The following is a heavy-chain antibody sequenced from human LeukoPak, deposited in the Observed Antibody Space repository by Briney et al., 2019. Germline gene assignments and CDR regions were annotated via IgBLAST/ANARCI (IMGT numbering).Heavy chain of an antibody. Sequence: PSETLSLTCTVSGGSISSYYWSWIRQPPGKGLEWIGYIYYSGSTNYNPSLKSRVTISVDTSKNQFSLKLSSVTAADTAVYYCARVSTGGYCSSTSCPNWFDPWGQGTLVTVSS. V-gene: IGHV4-59*01. CDR2: IYYSGST. D-gene: IGHD2-2*01. CDR1: GGSISSYY. CDR3: ARVSTGGYCSSTSCPNWFDP. J-gene: IGHJ5*02.